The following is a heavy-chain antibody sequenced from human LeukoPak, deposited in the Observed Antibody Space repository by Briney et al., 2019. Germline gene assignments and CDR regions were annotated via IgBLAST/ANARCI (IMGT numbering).Heavy chain of an antibody. CDR2: IRSKAYGGTT. CDR3: TSFQGYGDYYYYGMDV. J-gene: IGHJ6*02. D-gene: IGHD4-17*01. Sequence: GGSLRLSCTASGFTFGDYAMSWVRQAPGKGPEWVGFIRSKAYGGTTEYAASVKGRFTISRDDSKSIAYLQMNSLKTEDTAVYYCTSFQGYGDYYYYGMDVWGQGTTVTVSS. CDR1: GFTFGDYA. V-gene: IGHV3-49*04.